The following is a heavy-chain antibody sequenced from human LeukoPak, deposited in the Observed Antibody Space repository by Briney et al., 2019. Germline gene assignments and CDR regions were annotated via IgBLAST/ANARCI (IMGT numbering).Heavy chain of an antibody. CDR3: ARDLAWYSGYDYYYYGMDV. Sequence: GGSLRLSCAASGFTFSSYGMHWVRQAPGKGLEWVAVIWYDGSNKYYADSVKGRFTISRDNSKNTLYLQMNSLRAEDTAVYYCARDLAWYSGYDYYYYGMDVWGQGTTVTVSS. D-gene: IGHD5-12*01. V-gene: IGHV3-33*01. CDR2: IWYDGSNK. J-gene: IGHJ6*02. CDR1: GFTFSSYG.